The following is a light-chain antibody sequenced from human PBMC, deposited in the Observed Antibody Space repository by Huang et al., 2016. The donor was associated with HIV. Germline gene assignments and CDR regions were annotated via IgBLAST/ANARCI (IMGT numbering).Light chain of an antibody. Sequence: DIQMTQSPSSLSASVGDRVTITCRASQSISSYLNWYQQKPGKAPKPLIYAASSLQSWVPSRFSGSGSGTDFTLTISSLQPEDCATYYCQQSYSTLRYTFGQGTKLEIK. V-gene: IGKV1-39*01. CDR2: AAS. CDR1: QSISSY. J-gene: IGKJ2*01. CDR3: QQSYSTLRYT.